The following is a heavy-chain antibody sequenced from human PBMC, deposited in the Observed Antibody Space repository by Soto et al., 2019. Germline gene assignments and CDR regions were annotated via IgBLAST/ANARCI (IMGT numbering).Heavy chain of an antibody. Sequence: SETLSLTCTVSGGSISSYYWSWIRQPAGKGLEWIGRIYTSGSTNYNPSLKSRVTMSVDTSKNQFSLKLSSVTAADTAVYYCARDTITMVRGVIPDYYYGMDAWGQGTTVTVSS. CDR2: IYTSGST. J-gene: IGHJ6*02. CDR3: ARDTITMVRGVIPDYYYGMDA. V-gene: IGHV4-4*07. D-gene: IGHD3-10*01. CDR1: GGSISSYY.